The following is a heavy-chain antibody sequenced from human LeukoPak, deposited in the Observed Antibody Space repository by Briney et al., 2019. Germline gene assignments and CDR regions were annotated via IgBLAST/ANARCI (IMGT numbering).Heavy chain of an antibody. Sequence: GGSLRLSCAASGFTFSSYAMHWVRQAPGKGLEWVAVISYDGSNKYYADSVKGRFAISRDNSKNTLYLQMNSLRAEDTAVYYCVRDLGGRSGHWGQGTLVTVSS. CDR1: GFTFSSYA. CDR3: VRDLGGRSGH. J-gene: IGHJ4*02. D-gene: IGHD1-26*01. CDR2: ISYDGSNK. V-gene: IGHV3-30*09.